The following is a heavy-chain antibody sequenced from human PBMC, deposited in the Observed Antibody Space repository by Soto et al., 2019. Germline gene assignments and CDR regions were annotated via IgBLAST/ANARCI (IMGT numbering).Heavy chain of an antibody. Sequence: QVQLVESGGGVVQPGRSLRLSCAASGFTFSSYGMHWVRQAPGKGLEWVAVIWYDGSNKYYADSVKGRFTISRDNSKNTLYLQMNSLRAEDTAVYYCGAAAGTAYGMDVWGQGTTVPVSS. CDR3: GAAAGTAYGMDV. CDR2: IWYDGSNK. V-gene: IGHV3-33*01. CDR1: GFTFSSYG. J-gene: IGHJ6*02. D-gene: IGHD6-13*01.